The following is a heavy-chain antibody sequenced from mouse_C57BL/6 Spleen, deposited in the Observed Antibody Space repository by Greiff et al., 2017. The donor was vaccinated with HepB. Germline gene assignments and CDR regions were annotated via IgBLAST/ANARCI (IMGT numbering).Heavy chain of an antibody. D-gene: IGHD1-1*01. CDR3: ARPHYYGSSYFDY. CDR2: IHPNSGST. V-gene: IGHV1-64*01. Sequence: VQLHQPGAELVKPGASVKLSCKASGYTFTSYWMHWVKQRPGQGLEWIGMIHPNSGSTNYNEKFKSKATLTVDKSSSTAYMQLSSLTSEDSAVYYCARPHYYGSSYFDYWGQGTTLTVSS. CDR1: GYTFTSYW. J-gene: IGHJ2*01.